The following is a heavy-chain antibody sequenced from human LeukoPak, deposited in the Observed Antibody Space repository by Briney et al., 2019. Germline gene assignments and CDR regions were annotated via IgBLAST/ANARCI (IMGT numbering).Heavy chain of an antibody. CDR2: ISYDGSNK. CDR3: ARAPGIAAAASYYFDY. D-gene: IGHD6-13*01. Sequence: TGRSLRLSCAASGFTFSSYAMHWVRQAPGKGLEWVTVISYDGSNKYYADSVKGRFTISRDNSKSTPYLQMNSLRAEDTAVYYCARAPGIAAAASYYFDYWGQGTLVTVSS. V-gene: IGHV3-30*04. J-gene: IGHJ4*02. CDR1: GFTFSSYA.